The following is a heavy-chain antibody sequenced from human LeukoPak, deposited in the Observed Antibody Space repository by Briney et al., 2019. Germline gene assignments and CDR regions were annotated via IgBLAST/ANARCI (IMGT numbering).Heavy chain of an antibody. CDR1: GFSFSSYC. D-gene: IGHD3-10*01. Sequence: PAGSLRLSCAASGFSFSSYCMHWVRQAPGKGLEWVADIWYDGSNKYYGDSVKGRFTISGNNSRKTPYLQMTSLRAEDTAVYYCARVLWFGEVLKGDAFDIWGQGTMVTVSS. CDR2: IWYDGSNK. V-gene: IGHV3-33*08. CDR3: ARVLWFGEVLKGDAFDI. J-gene: IGHJ3*02.